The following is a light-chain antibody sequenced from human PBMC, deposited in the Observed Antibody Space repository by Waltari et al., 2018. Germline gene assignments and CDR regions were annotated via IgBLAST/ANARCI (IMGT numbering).Light chain of an antibody. CDR1: RSDLGYSNF. CDR2: DVS. CDR3: ASYTSANTVL. Sequence: QSGLTQPASVSGSPGQSITISCTGTRSDLGYSNFVSWYQQPPGKAPKLVIFDVSRWPSGFSHRFSGSKSGNTASLTISGLQAEDEAAYYCASYTSANTVLFGGGTKVTVL. V-gene: IGLV2-14*03. J-gene: IGLJ2*01.